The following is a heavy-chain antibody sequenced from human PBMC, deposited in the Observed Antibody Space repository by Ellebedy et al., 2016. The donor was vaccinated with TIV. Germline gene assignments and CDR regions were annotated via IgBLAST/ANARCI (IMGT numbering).Heavy chain of an antibody. D-gene: IGHD3-3*01. J-gene: IGHJ4*02. Sequence: PGGSLRLSCAASGFTFTSYWMTWVRQAPGKGLEWVANIKQEGSEKYYVAYVSGRATISRDNAKNFVYLQMKSRRGEDTAWYFCARGPATIFGVVKTLDSWGQGTLVIVSS. CDR2: IKQEGSEK. CDR1: GFTFTSYW. V-gene: IGHV3-7*01. CDR3: ARGPATIFGVVKTLDS.